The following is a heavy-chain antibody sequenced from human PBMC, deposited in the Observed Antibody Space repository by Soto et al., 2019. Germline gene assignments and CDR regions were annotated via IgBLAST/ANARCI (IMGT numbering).Heavy chain of an antibody. D-gene: IGHD6-13*01. V-gene: IGHV1-2*02. J-gene: IGHJ6*02. CDR2: INPNSGGT. CDR1: GYTFTGYY. CDR3: ARDRYSSSWYNYYYGMDV. Sequence: ASVKVSCKASGYTFTGYYMHWVRQAPGQGLEWMGWINPNSGGTNYAQKFQGRVTMTRDTSISTAYMELGRLRSDDTAVYYCARDRYSSSWYNYYYGMDVWGQGTTVTVSS.